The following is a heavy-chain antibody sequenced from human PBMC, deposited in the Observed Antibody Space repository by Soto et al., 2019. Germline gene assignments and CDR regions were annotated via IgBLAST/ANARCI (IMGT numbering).Heavy chain of an antibody. CDR1: GFTFSSYE. CDR2: ISCSGSTI. Sequence: EVQLVESGGGLVQPGGSLRLSCAASGFTFSSYEMNWVRQAPGKGLEWVSYISCSGSTIYYADSVQGRFTISRDNAKNSLYLQMNSLRAEDTAVYYCARTGIAVAGHSVEFDSWGQGTLVTVSS. D-gene: IGHD6-19*01. J-gene: IGHJ4*02. CDR3: ARTGIAVAGHSVEFDS. V-gene: IGHV3-48*03.